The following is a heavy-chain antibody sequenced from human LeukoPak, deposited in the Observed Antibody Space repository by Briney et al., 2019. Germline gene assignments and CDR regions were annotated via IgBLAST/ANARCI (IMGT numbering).Heavy chain of an antibody. D-gene: IGHD4-17*01. CDR3: ASSSYGDLYFDY. CDR2: IYHSGST. V-gene: IGHV4-30-2*01. J-gene: IGHJ4*02. CDR1: GGSISSGGYS. Sequence: SETLSLTCAVSGGSISSGGYSWSWIRQPPGKGLEWIGYIYHSGSTYYNPSLKSRVTISVDRSKNQFSLKLSSVTAADTAVYYCASSSYGDLYFDYWSQGTLVTVSS.